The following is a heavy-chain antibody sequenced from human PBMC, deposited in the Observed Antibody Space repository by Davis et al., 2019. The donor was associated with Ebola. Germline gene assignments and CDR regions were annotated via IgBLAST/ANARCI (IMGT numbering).Heavy chain of an antibody. CDR2: IYYSGST. Sequence: SETLSLTCTVSGGSISSSSYYWGWIRQPPGKGLEWIGSIYYSGSTYYNPSLKSRVTISVDTSKNQFSLTLSSVTAADTAVYYCARDRSSSWAFDIWGQGTMVTVSS. J-gene: IGHJ3*02. CDR3: ARDRSSSWAFDI. D-gene: IGHD6-13*01. CDR1: GGSISSSSYY. V-gene: IGHV4-39*07.